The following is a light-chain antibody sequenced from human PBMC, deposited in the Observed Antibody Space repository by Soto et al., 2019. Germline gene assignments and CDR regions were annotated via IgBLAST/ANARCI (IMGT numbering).Light chain of an antibody. CDR2: AAS. V-gene: IGKV1-8*01. Sequence: AIRMTQSPSSLSASTGDRVTITCRASQGISSYLAWYQQKPGKAPRLLIYAASTFQSGVPSRFSCSGSGTDFTLTISCLQSEDFATYYCQQYYSYPYTFGQGTKVDIK. CDR1: QGISSY. J-gene: IGKJ2*01. CDR3: QQYYSYPYT.